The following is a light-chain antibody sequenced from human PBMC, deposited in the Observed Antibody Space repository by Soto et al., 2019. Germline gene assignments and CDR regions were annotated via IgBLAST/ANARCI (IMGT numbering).Light chain of an antibody. J-gene: IGKJ4*02. CDR2: AAS. CDR3: AQYHSYSPP. V-gene: IGKV1-39*01. CDR1: QSISSY. Sequence: IHMTHAPSTLSAAVGGRGTITCKASQSISSYLNWYQQKPGKAPKLLIYAASSLQSGVPSRFSGSGSGTDFTLTISSLEPHACATYCCAQYHSYSPPLAEGTKVDIK.